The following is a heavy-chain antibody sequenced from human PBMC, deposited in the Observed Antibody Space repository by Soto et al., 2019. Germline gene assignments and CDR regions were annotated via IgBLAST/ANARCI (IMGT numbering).Heavy chain of an antibody. V-gene: IGHV1-69*13. D-gene: IGHD2-2*01. CDR2: IIPIFGTA. Sequence: SVNVSCKASGGTFSSYAISWVRQAPGQGLEWMGGIIPIFGTANYAQKFQGRVTITADESTSTAYMELSSLRSEDTAVYYCASGIVVVPAARLWVAFDIWGQGTMVTVSS. CDR3: ASGIVVVPAARLWVAFDI. J-gene: IGHJ3*02. CDR1: GGTFSSYA.